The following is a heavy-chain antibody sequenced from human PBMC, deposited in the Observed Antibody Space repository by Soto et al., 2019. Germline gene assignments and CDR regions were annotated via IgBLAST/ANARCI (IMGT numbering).Heavy chain of an antibody. CDR2: IYYSGST. Sequence: SETLSLTCTVSGGSISSGGYYWSWIRQHPGKGLEWIGYIYYSGSTYYNPSLKSRVNISVDTSKNQFSLKLSSVNAADTAVFYCARALWGPAGHINWFDPWGQGTLVTVSS. V-gene: IGHV4-31*03. CDR1: GGSISSGGYY. J-gene: IGHJ5*02. CDR3: ARALWGPAGHINWFDP. D-gene: IGHD2-2*01.